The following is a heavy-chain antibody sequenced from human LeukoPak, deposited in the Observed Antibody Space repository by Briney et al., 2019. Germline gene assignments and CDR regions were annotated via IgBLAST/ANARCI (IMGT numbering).Heavy chain of an antibody. J-gene: IGHJ6*04. D-gene: IGHD4-23*01. Sequence: PSETLSLTCTVSGGSISSDYWSWIRQPPGKGLEWIGYIYYSGSTNYNPSLKSRVTISVDTSKNQFSLKLSSVTAADTAVYYCARDTELPVLDVWGKGTTVTVSS. V-gene: IGHV4-59*01. CDR3: ARDTELPVLDV. CDR1: GGSISSDY. CDR2: IYYSGST.